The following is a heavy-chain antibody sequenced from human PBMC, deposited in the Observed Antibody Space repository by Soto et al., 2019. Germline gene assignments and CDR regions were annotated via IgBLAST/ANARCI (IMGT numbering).Heavy chain of an antibody. CDR3: AKDVEKYDFWSGYYPSRIGMDV. CDR1: GFNFSNYG. J-gene: IGHJ6*01. Sequence: QVQLVESGGGVVQPGRSLRLSCAASGFNFSNYGMDWVRQAPGKGLEWVAVISDDGSNKYYADSVKGRFTISRDNSKSTLYLQMNSLRAEDTAVYYCAKDVEKYDFWSGYYPSRIGMDVW. V-gene: IGHV3-30*18. D-gene: IGHD3-3*01. CDR2: ISDDGSNK.